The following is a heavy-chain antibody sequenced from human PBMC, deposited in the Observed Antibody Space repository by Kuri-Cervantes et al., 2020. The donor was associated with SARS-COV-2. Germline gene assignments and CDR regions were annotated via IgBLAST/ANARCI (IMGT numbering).Heavy chain of an antibody. D-gene: IGHD6-25*01. J-gene: IGHJ6*02. CDR1: GFTFGDHA. CDR3: TRLRGFGPLLHGLDV. CDR2: IRSNSHGGAA. V-gene: IGHV3-49*03. Sequence: GGSLTLSCSASGFTFGDHAMSWFRQAPGKGLEWVGFIRSNSHGGAAESAASVKGRFTISRDDSKSIAYLQMNSLKTEDTAVYYCTRLRGFGPLLHGLDVWGQGTTVTVSS.